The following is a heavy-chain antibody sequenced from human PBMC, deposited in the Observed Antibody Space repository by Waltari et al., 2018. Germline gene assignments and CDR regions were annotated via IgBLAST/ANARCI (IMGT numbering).Heavy chain of an antibody. J-gene: IGHJ4*02. Sequence: EVQLVESGGGLVQPGESLRLSCSASAFTFGSYEMNWVRQAPGKGLVWVSYISASGSVIYYADSVKGRFTISRDNARNSLYLQLNSLTAEDTAIYYCARGRSVYDYWGQGTLVTVSS. CDR1: AFTFGSYE. CDR3: ARGRSVYDY. V-gene: IGHV3-48*03. CDR2: ISASGSVI. D-gene: IGHD6-6*01.